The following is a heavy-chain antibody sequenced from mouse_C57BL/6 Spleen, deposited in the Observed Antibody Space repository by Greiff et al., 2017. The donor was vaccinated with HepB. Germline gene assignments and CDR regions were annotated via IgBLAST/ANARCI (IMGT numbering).Heavy chain of an antibody. CDR1: GFTFSDYY. D-gene: IGHD1-3*01. CDR2: ISNGGGST. CDR3: ARGGKEAWFAY. Sequence: EVKVVESGGGLVQPGGSLKLSCAASGFTFSDYYMYWVRQTPEKRLEWVAYISNGGGSTYYPDTVKGRFTISRDNAKNTLYLQMSRLKSEDTAMYYCARGGKEAWFAYWGQGTLVTVSA. V-gene: IGHV5-12*01. J-gene: IGHJ3*01.